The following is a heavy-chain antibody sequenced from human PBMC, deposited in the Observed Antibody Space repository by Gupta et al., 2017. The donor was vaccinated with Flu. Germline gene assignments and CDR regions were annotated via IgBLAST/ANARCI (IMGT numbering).Heavy chain of an antibody. V-gene: IGHV4-38-2*02. CDR3: ARDYYGSGENWFDP. CDR2: IYHSGST. J-gene: IGHJ5*02. CDR1: GYSISSGYY. D-gene: IGHD3-10*01. Sequence: QVQLQESGPGLVKPSETLSLTCAVSGYSISSGYYWGWIRQPPGKGLEWIGSIYHSGSTYYNPSLKSRVTISVDTSKNQFSLKLSSVTAADTAVYYCARDYYGSGENWFDPWGQGTLGTVSS.